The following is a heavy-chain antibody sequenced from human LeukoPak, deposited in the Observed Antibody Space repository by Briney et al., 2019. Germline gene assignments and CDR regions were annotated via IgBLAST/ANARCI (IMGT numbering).Heavy chain of an antibody. CDR3: ANYYDSGPQGDY. D-gene: IGHD3-10*01. CDR2: ISKDGSDK. V-gene: IGHV3-7*01. CDR1: GFIFSNYW. J-gene: IGHJ4*02. Sequence: GGSLRLSCAASGFIFSNYWMSWVRQAPGKGLEWVANISKDGSDKHYAGSVKGRFTISRDNAKNSLYLQMNSLRAEDTAVYYCANYYDSGPQGDYWGQGTLVTVSS.